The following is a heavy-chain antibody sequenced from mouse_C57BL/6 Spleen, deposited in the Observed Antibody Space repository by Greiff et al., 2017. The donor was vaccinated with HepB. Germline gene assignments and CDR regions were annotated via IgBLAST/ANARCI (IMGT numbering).Heavy chain of an antibody. D-gene: IGHD2-5*01. V-gene: IGHV5-16*01. CDR1: GFTFSDYY. J-gene: IGHJ2*01. Sequence: EVKVEESEGGLVQPGSSMKLSCTASGFTFSDYYMAWVRQVPGKGLEWVANINYDGSSTYYLDSLKSRFIISRDNAKNILYLQMSSLKSEDTATYYCARDRSNGGYLDYWGQGTTLTVSS. CDR2: INYDGSST. CDR3: ARDRSNGGYLDY.